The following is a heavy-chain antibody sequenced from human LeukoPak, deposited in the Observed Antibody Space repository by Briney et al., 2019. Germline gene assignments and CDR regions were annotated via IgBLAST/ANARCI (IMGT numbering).Heavy chain of an antibody. D-gene: IGHD3-22*01. CDR1: GYSFISYG. V-gene: IGHV1-18*01. Sequence: GASVKVSCKASGYSFISYGISWVRQAPGQGLEWMGSISACSGNINYAQKLQGRVTMTTDTSTSTAYMELRSLRSDDTAVYYCARDIHYSDSSGYPEYWGQGTLVTVSS. J-gene: IGHJ4*02. CDR3: ARDIHYSDSSGYPEY. CDR2: ISACSGNI.